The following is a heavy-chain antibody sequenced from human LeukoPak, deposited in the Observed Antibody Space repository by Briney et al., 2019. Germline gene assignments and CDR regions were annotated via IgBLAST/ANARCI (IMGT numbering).Heavy chain of an antibody. J-gene: IGHJ6*03. CDR2: ISSSSGFI. CDR3: ASSTVAAAMDV. D-gene: IGHD6-19*01. CDR1: GFTFSSYS. V-gene: IGHV3-21*01. Sequence: GGSLRLSCAASGFTFSSYSMNWVRQAPGKGLEWVSSISSSSGFIYFADSVKGRFTISRDNAKNSLYLQMNSLRAEDTAVYYCASSTVAAAMDVWGKGTTVTVSS.